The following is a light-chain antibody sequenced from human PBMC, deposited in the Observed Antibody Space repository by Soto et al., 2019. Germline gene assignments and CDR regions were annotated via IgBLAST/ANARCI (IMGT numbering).Light chain of an antibody. Sequence: QSALTQPRSVSGSPGQSVTISCTGTRSDVGSYNYVSWYQQHPGKAPKLMIYDVAKRPSGVPDRFSGSKSGNTASLTISGLQAEDEAEYYCCSYAGSYTGVFGGGTKLTVL. J-gene: IGLJ2*01. CDR3: CSYAGSYTGV. V-gene: IGLV2-11*01. CDR2: DVA. CDR1: RSDVGSYNY.